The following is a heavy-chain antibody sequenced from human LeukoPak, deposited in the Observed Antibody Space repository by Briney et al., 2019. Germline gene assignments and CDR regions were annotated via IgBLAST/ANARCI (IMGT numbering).Heavy chain of an antibody. J-gene: IGHJ5*02. V-gene: IGHV4-59*11. D-gene: IGHD6-6*01. CDR1: GGSISSQY. CDR2: IYYSGST. CDR3: ARDIISEYSRSHSHFDP. Sequence: PSETLSLTCTVSGGSISSQYWSWIRQPPGKGLEWIGYIYYSGSTSYNPSLKSRVTISVDTSKSQFSLRLRSVTAADTAVYYCARDIISEYSRSHSHFDPWGQGTLVTVSS.